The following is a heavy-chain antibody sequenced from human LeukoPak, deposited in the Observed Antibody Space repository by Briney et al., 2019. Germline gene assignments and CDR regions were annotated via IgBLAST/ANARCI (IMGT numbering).Heavy chain of an antibody. V-gene: IGHV3-7*01. J-gene: IGHJ3*02. Sequence: GGSLRLSCAASGFTFSSYWMSWVRPAPGKGLEWVANIKQDGSEKYYVDSVKGRFTISRDNAKNSLYLQMNSLRAEDTAVYYCARGRLRYFDWLLYQEGAFDIWGQGTMVTVSS. CDR3: ARGRLRYFDWLLYQEGAFDI. CDR2: IKQDGSEK. D-gene: IGHD3-9*01. CDR1: GFTFSSYW.